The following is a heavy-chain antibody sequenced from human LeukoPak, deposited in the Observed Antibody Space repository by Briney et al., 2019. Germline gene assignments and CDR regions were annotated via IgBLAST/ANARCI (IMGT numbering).Heavy chain of an antibody. CDR3: ARGRISSRRDDY. CDR2: IYYSGST. V-gene: IGHV4-31*03. Sequence: KASETLSLTCTVSGGSISSGGYYWSWIRQHPGKGLEWIGYIYYSGSTYYNPSLKSRVTISVDTSKNQFSLKLSSVTAADTAVYYCARGRISSRRDDYWGQGTLVTVSS. J-gene: IGHJ4*02. CDR1: GGSISSGGYY. D-gene: IGHD2/OR15-2a*01.